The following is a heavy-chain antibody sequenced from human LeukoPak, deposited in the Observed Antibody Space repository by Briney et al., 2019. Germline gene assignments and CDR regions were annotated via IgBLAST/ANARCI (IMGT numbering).Heavy chain of an antibody. Sequence: ASVKVSCKASGYIFTDKHMHWVRQAPGQGLECMGWINPNSGGTNYAQKFQGRVTMTRDASISTVYMELSSLRSDDTAVYYCAREVGINAFDIWGQGTMVIVSS. CDR2: INPNSGGT. J-gene: IGHJ3*02. V-gene: IGHV1-2*02. D-gene: IGHD1-26*01. CDR1: GYIFTDKH. CDR3: AREVGINAFDI.